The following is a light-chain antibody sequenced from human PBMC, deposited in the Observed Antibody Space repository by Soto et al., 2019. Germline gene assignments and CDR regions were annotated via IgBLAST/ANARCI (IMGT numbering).Light chain of an antibody. CDR3: QSYDSSLSGYV. Sequence: QLVLTQPPSVSGAPGQGVTISCTGSSSNIGAGYDVHWYQQLPGTAPKLLIYGNNNRPSGVPDRFSGSKSGTSASLAITGLQAEDEADYYCQSYDSSLSGYVFGTGTKLTVL. V-gene: IGLV1-40*01. CDR1: SSNIGAGYD. CDR2: GNN. J-gene: IGLJ1*01.